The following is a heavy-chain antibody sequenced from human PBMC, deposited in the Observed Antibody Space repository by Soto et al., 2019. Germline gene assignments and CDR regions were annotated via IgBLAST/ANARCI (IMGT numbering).Heavy chain of an antibody. CDR2: IYPGDSDT. CDR3: ARQVPTGYYDILTGYYETLDY. J-gene: IGHJ4*02. V-gene: IGHV5-51*01. Sequence: GESLKISCKGSGYSFTSYWSGWVRQMPGKGLEWMGIIYPGDSDTRYSPSFQGQVTISADKSISTAYLQWSSLKASDTAMYYCARQVPTGYYDILTGYYETLDYWGQGTLVTVSS. CDR1: GYSFTSYW. D-gene: IGHD3-9*01.